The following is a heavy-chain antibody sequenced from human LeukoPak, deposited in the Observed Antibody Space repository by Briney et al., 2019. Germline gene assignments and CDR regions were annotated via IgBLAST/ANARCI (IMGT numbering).Heavy chain of an antibody. CDR2: IYYSGST. CDR1: GGSISSSSYY. Sequence: SETLSLTCTVSGGSISSSSYYWGWIRQPPGKGLEWIGSIYYSGSTYYNPSLKSRVTISVDTSKNQFSLKLSSVTAADTAVYYCATWYCSSTSCYKGGRWFDPWGQGTLVTVSS. D-gene: IGHD2-2*02. V-gene: IGHV4-39*01. CDR3: ATWYCSSTSCYKGGRWFDP. J-gene: IGHJ5*02.